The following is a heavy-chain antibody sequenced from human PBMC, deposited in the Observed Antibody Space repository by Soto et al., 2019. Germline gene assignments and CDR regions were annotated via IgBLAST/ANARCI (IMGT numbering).Heavy chain of an antibody. CDR2: IHHTGTT. J-gene: IGHJ4*01. D-gene: IGHD3-22*01. CDR1: GGSISGFY. Sequence: SETLSLTCTVSGGSISGFYWSWIRQSPGKGLEWVGYIHHTGTTIYNPSLKSRVTISLDTSKSQFSLRLNSVTAADTAIYYCARGHYYDRSGSSGIDYWGQGTLVTVSS. CDR3: ARGHYYDRSGSSGIDY. V-gene: IGHV4-59*01.